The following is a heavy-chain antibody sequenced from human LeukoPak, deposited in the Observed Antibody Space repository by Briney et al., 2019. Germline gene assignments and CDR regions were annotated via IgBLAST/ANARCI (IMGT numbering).Heavy chain of an antibody. Sequence: GGSLRLSCAASGFTFSSYEMNWVRQAPGKGLEWVSYISSSGSTIYYADSVKGRFTISRDNAKNSLYLQMNSLRAEDTALYYCARLWVSGYSTGAWYFDLWGRGTLVTVSS. CDR3: ARLWVSGYSTGAWYFDL. D-gene: IGHD5-12*01. V-gene: IGHV3-48*03. CDR2: ISSSGSTI. J-gene: IGHJ2*01. CDR1: GFTFSSYE.